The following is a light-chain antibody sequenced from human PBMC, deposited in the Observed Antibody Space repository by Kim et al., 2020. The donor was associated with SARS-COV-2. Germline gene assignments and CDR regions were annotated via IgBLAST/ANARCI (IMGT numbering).Light chain of an antibody. J-gene: IGLJ3*02. CDR1: NIGSKS. CDR3: QVWDSSSDHWV. V-gene: IGLV3-21*04. Sequence: APGKTARSTCRGNNIGSKSVHWYQPKPGQAPVLVIYYDSDRPSGIPERFSGSNSGNTATLTISRVEAGDEADYYCQVWDSSSDHWVFGGGTQLTVL. CDR2: YDS.